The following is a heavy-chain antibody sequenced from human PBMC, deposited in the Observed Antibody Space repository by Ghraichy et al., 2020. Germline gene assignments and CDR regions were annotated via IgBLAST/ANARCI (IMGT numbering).Heavy chain of an antibody. J-gene: IGHJ4*02. CDR1: GFIFSNYG. CDR2: ISYDGSSK. D-gene: IGHD3-16*01. Sequence: GGSLRLSCGASGFIFSNYGIHWVRQAPGKGLEWVASISYDGSSKYYTNSVKGRFTISRDNSQDTLHLQMGSLRPDDTAVYYCAKEGQRGSYGAGPYLDHWGQIILVTVSA. V-gene: IGHV3-30*18. CDR3: AKEGQRGSYGAGPYLDH.